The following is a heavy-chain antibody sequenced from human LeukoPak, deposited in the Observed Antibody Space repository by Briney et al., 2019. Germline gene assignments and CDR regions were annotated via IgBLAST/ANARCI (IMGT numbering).Heavy chain of an antibody. CDR2: IQYDGSIE. CDR1: GFTFSSYG. D-gene: IGHD2-2*01. CDR3: ARDSCGSPSCFDY. V-gene: IGHV3-33*01. J-gene: IGHJ4*02. Sequence: GGSLRLSCTASGFTFSSYGMHWVRQAPGRGLEWVAAIQYDGSIEYYADSVKGRFTISRDQSKNTLFLQVNSLRAEDTAVYYCARDSCGSPSCFDYWGQGTLVTVSS.